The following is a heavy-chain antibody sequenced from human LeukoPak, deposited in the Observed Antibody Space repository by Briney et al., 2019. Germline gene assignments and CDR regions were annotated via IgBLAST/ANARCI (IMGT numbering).Heavy chain of an antibody. D-gene: IGHD5-18*01. Sequence: SETLSLTCTVSGYSISSGYYWGWIRQPPGKGLEWIGSIYHSGSTYYNPSLKSRVTISVDTSKNQFSLKLSSVTAADTAVYYCARLNKRGYSYGSWGQGTLVTVSS. CDR3: ARLNKRGYSYGS. J-gene: IGHJ5*02. V-gene: IGHV4-38-2*02. CDR2: IYHSGST. CDR1: GYSISSGYY.